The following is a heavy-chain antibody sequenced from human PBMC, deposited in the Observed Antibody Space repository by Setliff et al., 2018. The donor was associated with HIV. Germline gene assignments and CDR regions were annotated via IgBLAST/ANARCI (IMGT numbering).Heavy chain of an antibody. Sequence: KPSETLSLTCAVSGYSISSGCYWGWIRQPPGKGLEWIGSMYHTGSTYYSPSLNSRFTISVDTSKNQFSLKLRSVTAADTAVYYCAARNSGNPTRHFDYWGQGTLVTVSS. D-gene: IGHD3-10*01. CDR2: MYHTGST. V-gene: IGHV4-38-2*01. J-gene: IGHJ4*02. CDR3: AARNSGNPTRHFDY. CDR1: GYSISSGCY.